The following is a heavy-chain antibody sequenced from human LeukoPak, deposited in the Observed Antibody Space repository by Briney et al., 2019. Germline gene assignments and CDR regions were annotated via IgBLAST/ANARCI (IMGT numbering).Heavy chain of an antibody. V-gene: IGHV3-74*01. J-gene: IGHJ5*02. CDR3: AVLTGIATAA. D-gene: IGHD6-13*01. CDR1: GFTLSSYW. Sequence: GGSLRLSCAASGFTLSSYWMHWVRQAPGKGLVWVSRVNSDGSGTRYADSVKGRFTISRDNAKNTLYLQMNSLRAEDTAVYYCAVLTGIATAAWGQGTLVAVSS. CDR2: VNSDGSGT.